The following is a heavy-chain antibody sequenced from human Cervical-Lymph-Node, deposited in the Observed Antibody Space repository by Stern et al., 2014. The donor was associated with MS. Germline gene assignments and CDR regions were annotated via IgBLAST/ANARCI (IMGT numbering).Heavy chain of an antibody. Sequence: VQYGGSLRLSCAASGFTFSSSAMSWVRQAPGKGLEWVSGLGGSGDSTYYAASVKGRFTISRDNSKNTLYLQMNSLRAEDTAVYYCAKDDYYYDSGGYLGWFDSWGQGTLVTVSS. CDR2: LGGSGDST. D-gene: IGHD3-22*01. J-gene: IGHJ5*01. CDR1: GFTFSSSA. V-gene: IGHV3-23*01. CDR3: AKDDYYYDSGGYLGWFDS.